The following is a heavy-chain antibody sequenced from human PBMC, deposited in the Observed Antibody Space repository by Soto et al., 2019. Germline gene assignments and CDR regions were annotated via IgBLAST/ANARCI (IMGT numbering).Heavy chain of an antibody. V-gene: IGHV2-70*11. CDR2: IDWDDDK. Sequence: SGPTLVNPTQTLTLTCTFSGFSLSTSGMCVSWIRQPPGKALEWLARIDWDDDKYYSTPLKTRLTISKDTSKNQVVLAMTNMDPVDTATYFCARFSCSCSNSHSYGMDVWGQGTTVTVSS. CDR3: ARFSCSCSNSHSYGMDV. CDR1: GFSLSTSGMC. D-gene: IGHD2-2*01. J-gene: IGHJ6*02.